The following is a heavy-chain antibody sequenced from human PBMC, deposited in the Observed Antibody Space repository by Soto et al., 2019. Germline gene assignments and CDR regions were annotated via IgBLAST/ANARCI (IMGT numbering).Heavy chain of an antibody. Sequence: ASVKVSCKASGYTFTSYGISWVRQAPGQGLEWMGWISAYNGNTNYAQKLQGRVTMTTDTSTSTAYMELRSLRSDDTAVYYCAREIGFWSGSRLFAIDIWGQGTMVTVSS. CDR1: GYTFTSYG. V-gene: IGHV1-18*01. CDR2: ISAYNGNT. J-gene: IGHJ3*02. CDR3: AREIGFWSGSRLFAIDI. D-gene: IGHD3-3*01.